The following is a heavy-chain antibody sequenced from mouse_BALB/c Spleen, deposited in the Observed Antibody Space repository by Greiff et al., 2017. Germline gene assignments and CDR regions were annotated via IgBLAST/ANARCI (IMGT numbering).Heavy chain of an antibody. Sequence: EVMLVESGGGLVQPGGSRKLSCAASGFTFSSFGMHWVRQAPEKGLEWVAYISSGSSTIYYADTVKGRFTISRDNPKNTLFLQMTSLRSEDTAMYYCARPYYGKGAMDYWGQGTSVTVSS. CDR3: ARPYYGKGAMDY. V-gene: IGHV5-17*02. CDR2: ISSGSSTI. CDR1: GFTFSSFG. J-gene: IGHJ4*01. D-gene: IGHD2-10*01.